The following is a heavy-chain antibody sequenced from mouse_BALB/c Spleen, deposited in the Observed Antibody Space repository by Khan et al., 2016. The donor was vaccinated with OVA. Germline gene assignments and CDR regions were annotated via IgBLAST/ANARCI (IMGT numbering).Heavy chain of an antibody. Sequence: QVQLKQSGPGLVAPSQSLTITCTISGFSLTNYGVHWVRQPPGKGLEWLVVIWSDGSTTYNSALKSRLSIIKDNSKTQVFLKMNSLHTDDTAMYYCARQPYYHYYLMDYWGQGTSVTVSS. CDR2: IWSDGST. CDR3: ARQPYYHYYLMDY. V-gene: IGHV2-6-1*01. J-gene: IGHJ4*01. D-gene: IGHD2-10*01. CDR1: GFSLTNYG.